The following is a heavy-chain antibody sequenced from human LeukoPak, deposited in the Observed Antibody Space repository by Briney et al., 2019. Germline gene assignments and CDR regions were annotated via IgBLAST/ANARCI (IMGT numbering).Heavy chain of an antibody. CDR2: IDEDGKTI. J-gene: IGHJ5*02. Sequence: GGSLRLSCAASGFTFNSYWMHWDRQAPEKGLVWVSRIDEDGKTIDYADSVKGRFTISRDNAKDTLYLQMSSLRDEDTAVYYCVSDLCGGDDQWGRGTLVTVSS. V-gene: IGHV3-74*01. CDR3: VSDLCGGDDQ. CDR1: GFTFNSYW. D-gene: IGHD3-3*01.